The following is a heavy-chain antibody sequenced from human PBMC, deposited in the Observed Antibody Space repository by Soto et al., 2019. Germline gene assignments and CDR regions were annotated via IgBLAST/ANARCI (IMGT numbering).Heavy chain of an antibody. Sequence: SETLSLTCAVSDDSMSSGHYYWSWIRQPPGKGLEWIGYIYYSGSTYYNPSLKSRLTISVDKSKNQFSLKLTSVTAADTAFYYCARGSGSYPLPYFDYWGQKTLVTVSS. CDR1: DDSMSSGHYY. CDR3: ARGSGSYPLPYFDY. J-gene: IGHJ4*02. D-gene: IGHD3-22*01. CDR2: IYYSGST. V-gene: IGHV4-30-4*01.